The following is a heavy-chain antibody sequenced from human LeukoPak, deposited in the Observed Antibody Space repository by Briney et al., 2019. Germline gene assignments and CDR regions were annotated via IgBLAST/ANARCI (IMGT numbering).Heavy chain of an antibody. V-gene: IGHV1-69*04. J-gene: IGHJ6*02. Sequence: SVKVSCKASGGTFSSYAISWVRQAPGQGLEWMGRIIPILGIANYAQKFQGRVTITADKSTSTAYMELSGLRSEDTAVYYCARTVGYYYYGMDVWGQGTTVTVSS. CDR1: GGTFSSYA. D-gene: IGHD1-26*01. CDR2: IIPILGIA. CDR3: ARTVGYYYYGMDV.